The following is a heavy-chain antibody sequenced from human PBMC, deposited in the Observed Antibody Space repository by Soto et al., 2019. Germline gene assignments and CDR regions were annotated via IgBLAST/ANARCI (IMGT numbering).Heavy chain of an antibody. CDR3: AREGAAAGISWSDYYYYGMDV. Sequence: GGSLRLSCAASGFTFSSYSMNWVRQAPGKGLEWVSYISSSSSTIYYADSVKGRFTISRDNAKNSLYLQMNSLRDEDTAVYYCAREGAAAGISWSDYYYYGMDVWGQGTTVTVSS. D-gene: IGHD6-13*01. J-gene: IGHJ6*02. CDR1: GFTFSSYS. CDR2: ISSSSSTI. V-gene: IGHV3-48*02.